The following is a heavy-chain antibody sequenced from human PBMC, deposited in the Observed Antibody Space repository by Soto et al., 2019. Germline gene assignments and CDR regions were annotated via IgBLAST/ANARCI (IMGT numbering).Heavy chain of an antibody. CDR2: INAGNGNT. CDR3: ARGGYCTNGVCYTDPFDY. CDR1: GYTFTSYA. V-gene: IGHV1-3*01. J-gene: IGHJ4*02. D-gene: IGHD2-8*01. Sequence: QVQLVQSGAEVMKPGASVKVSCKASGYTFTSYAMHWVRQAPGQRLEWMGWINAGNGNTKYSQKFQGRVTIARDTSASTAYMELSSLRSEDTAVYYCARGGYCTNGVCYTDPFDYWGQGTLVTVSS.